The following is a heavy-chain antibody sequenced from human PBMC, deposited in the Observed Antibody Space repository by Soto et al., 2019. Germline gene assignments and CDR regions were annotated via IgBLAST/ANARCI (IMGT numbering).Heavy chain of an antibody. V-gene: IGHV2-5*02. CDR2: IYWDDDK. Sequence: QITLNESGPTQVKPRQTLTLTCTFSGFSLTTSGVGVGWIRQSPGKAPEWLALIYWDDDKRYSPSLKSRLTITKDTAKNQVVLTMADVDPADTATYYCAHRVLRTVFGLVTTTAIYFDFWGQGAPGAVSS. CDR3: AHRVLRTVFGLVTTTAIYFDF. D-gene: IGHD3-3*01. J-gene: IGHJ4*02. CDR1: GFSLTTSGVG.